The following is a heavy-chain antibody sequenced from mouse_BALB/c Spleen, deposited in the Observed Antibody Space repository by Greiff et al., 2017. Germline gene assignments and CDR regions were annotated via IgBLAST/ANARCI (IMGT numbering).Heavy chain of an antibody. CDR2: IYPGNGDT. J-gene: IGHJ2*01. CDR1: GYTFTSYN. D-gene: IGHD1-1*01. V-gene: IGHV1-12*01. CDR3: ARDYYGSSYVGYYFDY. Sequence: QVQLQQPGAELVKPGASVKMSCKASGYTFTSYNMHWVKQTPGQGLEWIGAIYPGNGDTSYNQKFKGKATLTADKSSSTAYMQLSSLTSEDSAVYYCARDYYGSSYVGYYFDYWGQGTTLTVSS.